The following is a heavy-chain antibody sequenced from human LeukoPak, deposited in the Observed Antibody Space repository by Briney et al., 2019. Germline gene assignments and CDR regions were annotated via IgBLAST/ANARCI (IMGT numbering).Heavy chain of an antibody. CDR3: AREEGYYSGSYHLDY. CDR1: GGTFSCYA. V-gene: IGHV1-69*05. J-gene: IGHJ4*02. D-gene: IGHD1-26*01. CDR2: IIPIFGTA. Sequence: SVKVSCKASGGTFSCYAISWVRQAPGQGLEWMGRIIPIFGTANYAQKFQGRVTITTDESTSTAYMELSSLRSEDTAVYYCAREEGYYSGSYHLDYWGQGTLVTVSS.